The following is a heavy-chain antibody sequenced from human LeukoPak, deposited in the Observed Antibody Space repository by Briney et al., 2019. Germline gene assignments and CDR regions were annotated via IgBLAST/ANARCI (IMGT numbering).Heavy chain of an antibody. CDR3: ARHELGGYSNGPFDF. Sequence: SETLSLTCTVSSGSMNSDFWSWIRQPPGKGLEWFGNLHYIGGTNYNPSLRSRVTISLDTSKNQFSMKLSSVSAADTAVYYCARHELGGYSNGPFDFWGQGTLITVSS. J-gene: IGHJ4*02. CDR1: SGSMNSDF. V-gene: IGHV4-59*08. D-gene: IGHD5-18*01. CDR2: LHYIGGT.